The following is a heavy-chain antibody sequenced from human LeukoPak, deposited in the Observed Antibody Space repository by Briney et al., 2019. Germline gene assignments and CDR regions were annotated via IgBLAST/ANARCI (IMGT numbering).Heavy chain of an antibody. D-gene: IGHD1-26*01. Sequence: GGSLRLSCAASGFTFSSYAMHWVRQAPGKGLEWVAVISYDGSNKYYADSVKGRFTISRDNSKNTLYLLMNSLRAEDTAVYYCARDAGSYYWRNYFDYWGQGTLVTVSS. V-gene: IGHV3-30*04. CDR3: ARDAGSYYWRNYFDY. CDR2: ISYDGSNK. J-gene: IGHJ4*02. CDR1: GFTFSSYA.